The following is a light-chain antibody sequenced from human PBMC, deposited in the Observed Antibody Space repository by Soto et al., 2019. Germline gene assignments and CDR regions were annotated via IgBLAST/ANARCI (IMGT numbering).Light chain of an antibody. CDR3: QQRSNWPPSIT. V-gene: IGKV3-11*01. CDR1: QSVSSY. J-gene: IGKJ5*01. Sequence: EIVLTHSPATLSLSPGERAALSGSAVQSVSSYLAWYQQKPGQAPRLLIYDASNRATGIPARFSGSGSGTDFTLTISSLEPEDFAVYYCQQRSNWPPSITFGQGTRLEIK. CDR2: DAS.